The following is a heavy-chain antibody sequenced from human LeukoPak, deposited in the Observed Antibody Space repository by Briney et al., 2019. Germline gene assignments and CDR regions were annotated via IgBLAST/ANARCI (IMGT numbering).Heavy chain of an antibody. CDR2: ISYDGSNK. J-gene: IGHJ4*02. CDR1: GFTFSGYP. Sequence: PGKSLRLSCAASGFTFSGYPIHWVRQAPGKGLEWVAVISYDGSNKYYADSVKGRFTISRDNSKNTLYLQMNTVRTEDTAIYYCAKGVHGSRSTSFADFWGQGTLVTVSS. V-gene: IGHV3-30-3*02. D-gene: IGHD3-10*01. CDR3: AKGVHGSRSTSFADF.